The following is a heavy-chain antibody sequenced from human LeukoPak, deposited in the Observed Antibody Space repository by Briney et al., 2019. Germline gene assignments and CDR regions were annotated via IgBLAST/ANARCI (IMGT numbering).Heavy chain of an antibody. CDR2: ISGSGGST. V-gene: IGHV3-23*01. J-gene: IGHJ4*02. CDR1: GCTFSSYA. Sequence: GGSLRLSCAASGCTFSSYAMSWVRQAPGKGLEWVSAISGSGGSTYYADSVKGRFTISRDNSKNTLYLQMNSLRAEDTAVYYCAKNLWSSGNYYFDYWGQGTLVTVSS. CDR3: AKNLWSSGNYYFDY. D-gene: IGHD6-19*01.